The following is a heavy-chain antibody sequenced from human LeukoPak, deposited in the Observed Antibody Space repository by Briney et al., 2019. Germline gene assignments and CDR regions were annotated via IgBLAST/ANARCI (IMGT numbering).Heavy chain of an antibody. CDR2: ISGSGGST. CDR1: GFTFSSYA. J-gene: IGHJ4*02. Sequence: PGGSLRLSCAASGFTFSSYAMSWVRQAPGKGLEWVSAISGSGGSTYYADSVKGRFTISRDNSKNTLYLQMNSLRAEDTAVYYCAKDHGDGYNKGYFDYWGQGALVTVSS. V-gene: IGHV3-23*01. CDR3: AKDHGDGYNKGYFDY. D-gene: IGHD5-24*01.